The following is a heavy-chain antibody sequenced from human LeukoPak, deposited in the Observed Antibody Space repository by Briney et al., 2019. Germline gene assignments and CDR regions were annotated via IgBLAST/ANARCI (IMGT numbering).Heavy chain of an antibody. CDR1: GGSVSSRTYY. V-gene: IGHV4-39*07. Sequence: SKTLSLTCTVSGGSVSSRTYYWGWIRQPPGKGLEWIGSIYYTGNTYYNPSLKSRVTISIDTSKNQFSLRLSSVTAADRAVYYCARDKSDYQLFIGAFDIWGQGAMVSVSS. J-gene: IGHJ3*02. CDR2: IYYTGNT. CDR3: ARDKSDYQLFIGAFDI. D-gene: IGHD4/OR15-4a*01.